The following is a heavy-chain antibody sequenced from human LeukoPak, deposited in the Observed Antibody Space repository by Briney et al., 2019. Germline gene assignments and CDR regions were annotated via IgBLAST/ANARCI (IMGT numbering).Heavy chain of an antibody. D-gene: IGHD6-19*01. CDR3: ARVKAVAGTYRYYYGMDV. J-gene: IGHJ6*02. V-gene: IGHV4-34*01. Sequence: SETLSLTCAVYGGSFSAYYWGWIRQPPGKGLEWIGEINHSGSTNYNPSLKSRVTISVDTSKNQFSLKLSSVTAADTAVYYCARVKAVAGTYRYYYGMDVWGQGTTVTVSS. CDR1: GGSFSAYY. CDR2: INHSGST.